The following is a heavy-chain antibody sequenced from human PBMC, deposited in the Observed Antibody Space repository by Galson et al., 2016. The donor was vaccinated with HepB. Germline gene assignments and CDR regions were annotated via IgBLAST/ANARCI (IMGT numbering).Heavy chain of an antibody. V-gene: IGHV6-1*01. J-gene: IGHJ6*04. CDR3: ARGWAGSGWSV. Sequence: CAISGDSVSSDNGAWNWIRQSPSRGLEWLGRTYYRSKWYNDYGVSVKSRITINPDTSKNQVSLRPNSVTPEDTAVYYCARGWAGSGWSVWGKGTTVTVSS. CDR2: TYYRSKWYN. CDR1: GDSVSSDNGA. D-gene: IGHD6-19*01.